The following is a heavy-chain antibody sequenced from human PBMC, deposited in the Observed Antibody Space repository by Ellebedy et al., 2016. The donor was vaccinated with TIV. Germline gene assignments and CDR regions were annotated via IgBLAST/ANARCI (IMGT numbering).Heavy chain of an antibody. CDR1: GFSLSSSGVG. D-gene: IGHD7-27*01. CDR3: VHRRLTGDAFDI. Sequence: SGPTLVKPTQTLTLTCTCSGFSLSSSGVGVSWIRQSPGKALEWLALIYWDDDKRYSPSLKSRLTIAKDTSKNQVVLTMTDMEPVDTATYYCVHRRLTGDAFDIWGQGTMVTVSS. V-gene: IGHV2-5*02. J-gene: IGHJ3*02. CDR2: IYWDDDK.